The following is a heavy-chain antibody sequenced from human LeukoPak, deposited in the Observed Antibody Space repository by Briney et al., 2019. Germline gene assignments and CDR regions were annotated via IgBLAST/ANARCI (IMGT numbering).Heavy chain of an antibody. V-gene: IGHV4-30-4*01. CDR1: GASITSDIFY. Sequence: SETLSLTCTVSGASITSDIFYWSWIRQPPGKGLEWIGYIFYSGSTYYNPSLKSRLTISVDTSKNQFSLKLSSVTAADTAVYYCARGYYDILTNYPKNFDQWGQGTLVTVSS. D-gene: IGHD3-9*01. J-gene: IGHJ4*02. CDR2: IFYSGST. CDR3: ARGYYDILTNYPKNFDQ.